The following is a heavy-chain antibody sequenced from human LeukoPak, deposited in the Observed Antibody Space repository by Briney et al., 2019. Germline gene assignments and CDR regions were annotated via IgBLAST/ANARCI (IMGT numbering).Heavy chain of an antibody. Sequence: ASVKVPCKASGYTFTGYYMHWVRQAPGQGLEWMGWINPNSGGTNYAQKFQGRVTMTRDTSISTAYVELSRLRSDDTAVYYCAREGIVGTGGAFDIWGQGTMVTVSS. CDR3: AREGIVGTGGAFDI. J-gene: IGHJ3*02. D-gene: IGHD1-26*01. CDR2: INPNSGGT. CDR1: GYTFTGYY. V-gene: IGHV1-2*02.